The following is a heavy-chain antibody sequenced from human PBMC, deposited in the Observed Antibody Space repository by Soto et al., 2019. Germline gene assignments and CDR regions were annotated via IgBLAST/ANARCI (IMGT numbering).Heavy chain of an antibody. V-gene: IGHV4-34*01. Sequence: QVQLQQWGAGLLKPSETLSLTCAVYGGSFSGYYWSWIRQPPGKGLEWIGEINHSGSTNYNPSLKGRVTISVDTSKNQFSLKLSSVTAADTAVYYCARGHFGYSSGWYQGPCWFDPWGQGTLVTVSS. D-gene: IGHD6-19*01. CDR1: GGSFSGYY. CDR3: ARGHFGYSSGWYQGPCWFDP. J-gene: IGHJ5*02. CDR2: INHSGST.